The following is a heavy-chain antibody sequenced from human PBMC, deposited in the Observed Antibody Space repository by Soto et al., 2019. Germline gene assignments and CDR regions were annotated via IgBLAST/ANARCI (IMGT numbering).Heavy chain of an antibody. V-gene: IGHV1-18*01. D-gene: IGHD3-10*01. CDR1: GYTFTSYG. Sequence: QVQLVQSGAEVKKPGASVKVSCKASGYTFTSYGISWVRQAPGQGLEWMGWISAYNGNTNYAQKLQGRVTMTTDKATSTAYMELRRVRSDATAVYYCARDYGFGELFDPWGQGTLVTVSS. J-gene: IGHJ5*02. CDR3: ARDYGFGELFDP. CDR2: ISAYNGNT.